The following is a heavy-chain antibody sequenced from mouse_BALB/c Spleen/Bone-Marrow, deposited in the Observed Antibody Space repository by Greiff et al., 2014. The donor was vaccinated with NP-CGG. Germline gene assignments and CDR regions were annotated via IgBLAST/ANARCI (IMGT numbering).Heavy chain of an antibody. Sequence: QVHVKQSGAELVKPGASVKLSCKASGYTFTSYYMYWVKQRPGQGLEWIGEINPNNDGTNFNEKFKSKATLTVDKSSSTAYMQLSSLTSEDSAVYYFAREAYDPYAMDYWGQGTSVTVSS. CDR2: INPNNDGT. CDR3: AREAYDPYAMDY. J-gene: IGHJ4*01. V-gene: IGHV1S81*02. D-gene: IGHD2-3*01. CDR1: GYTFTSYY.